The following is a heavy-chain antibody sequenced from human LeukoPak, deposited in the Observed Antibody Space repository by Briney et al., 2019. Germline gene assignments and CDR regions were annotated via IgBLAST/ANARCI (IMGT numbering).Heavy chain of an antibody. CDR2: INEDGSAK. CDR3: ARHIDWSFGY. Sequence: GESLRLSCAASGFTFSSHWMTWVRQAPGKGLEWVANINEDGSAKHNADSMKGRFTVSRDNAKNSLYLQINSLRAEDTAVYSCARHIDWSFGYWGQGTLVTVSS. D-gene: IGHD2-21*01. V-gene: IGHV3-7*01. CDR1: GFTFSSHW. J-gene: IGHJ4*02.